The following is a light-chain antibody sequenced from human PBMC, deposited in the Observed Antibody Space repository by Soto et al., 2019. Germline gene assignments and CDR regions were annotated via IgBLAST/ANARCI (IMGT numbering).Light chain of an antibody. CDR3: SSYTSSSTLV. V-gene: IGLV3-21*02. CDR2: DNS. Sequence: SYELTQPPSVSVPPGQTARITCGGKNIGSKSVQWYQQKPGQAPVVVVSDNSDRPSGIPERFSGSNSGNTASLTISGLQAEDEADYYCSSYTSSSTLVFGGGTKLTVL. J-gene: IGLJ3*02. CDR1: NIGSKS.